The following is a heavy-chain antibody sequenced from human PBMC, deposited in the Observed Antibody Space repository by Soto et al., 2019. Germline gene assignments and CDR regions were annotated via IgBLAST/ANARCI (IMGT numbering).Heavy chain of an antibody. D-gene: IGHD4-4*01. CDR1: GYRFNTYW. Sequence: PGESLKISCKDYGYRFNTYWIAWVRQMPGKGLEWMGIIYPDDSESRDSPSFQGDVTISVDKSTTTAYLEWSSLKASDTAVYYCARREYSYGFFDNWGQGTKVTVS. J-gene: IGHJ4*02. CDR3: ARREYSYGFFDN. V-gene: IGHV5-51*01. CDR2: IYPDDSES.